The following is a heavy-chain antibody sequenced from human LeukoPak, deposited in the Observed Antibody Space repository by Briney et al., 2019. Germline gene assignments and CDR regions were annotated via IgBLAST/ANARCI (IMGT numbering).Heavy chain of an antibody. V-gene: IGHV4-39*01. CDR3: ASRGTTGTTGYFDY. CDR1: GGSISSSSYY. Sequence: TSETLSLTCTVSGGSISSSSYYWGWIRQPPGKGLEWIGSIYYSGSTYYNPSLKGRVTISVDTSKNQFSLKLSSVTAADTAVYYCASRGTTGTTGYFDYWGQGTLVTVSS. CDR2: IYYSGST. J-gene: IGHJ4*02. D-gene: IGHD1-1*01.